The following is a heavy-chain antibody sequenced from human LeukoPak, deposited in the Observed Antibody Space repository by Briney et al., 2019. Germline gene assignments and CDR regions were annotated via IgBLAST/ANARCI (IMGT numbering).Heavy chain of an antibody. CDR3: ARSMTTVTSGYYYYMDV. V-gene: IGHV6-1*01. CDR2: TYYRSKWYN. CDR1: GDSVSSNSAA. Sequence: SQTLSLTCAISGDSVSSNSAAWNWIRQSPSRGLEWLGRTYYRSKWYNDYAVSVKSRITINPDTSKNQFSLQLNSVTPEDTAVYYCARSMTTVTSGYYYYMDVWGKGTTVTVSS. J-gene: IGHJ6*03. D-gene: IGHD4-17*01.